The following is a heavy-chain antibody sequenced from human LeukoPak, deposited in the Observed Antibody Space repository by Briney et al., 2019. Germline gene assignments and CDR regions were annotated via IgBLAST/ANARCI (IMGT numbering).Heavy chain of an antibody. CDR1: GGSISSSSYY. V-gene: IGHV4-39*07. J-gene: IGHJ6*03. D-gene: IGHD3-9*01. CDR2: IYYSGST. Sequence: SETLSLTCTVSGGSISSSSYYWGWIRQPPGKGLEWIGSIYYSGSTYYNPSLKSRVTISVDTSKNQFSLKLSSVTAADTAVYYCARAQLRYFDWPDYMDVWGKGTTVTVSS. CDR3: ARAQLRYFDWPDYMDV.